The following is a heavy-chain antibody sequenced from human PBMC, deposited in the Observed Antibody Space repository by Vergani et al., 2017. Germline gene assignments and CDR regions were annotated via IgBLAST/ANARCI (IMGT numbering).Heavy chain of an antibody. J-gene: IGHJ4*02. V-gene: IGHV4-34*11. CDR3: ARESRDGIFDY. CDR2: IYYSGST. D-gene: IGHD5-24*01. CDR1: GGSFSGYY. Sequence: QLQLQQWGAGLLKPSETLSLTCAVYGGSFSGYYWSWIRQPPGKGLEWIGYIYYSGSTNYNPSLKSRVTISVDTSKNQFSLKLSSVTAADTAVYYCARESRDGIFDYWGQGTLVTVSS.